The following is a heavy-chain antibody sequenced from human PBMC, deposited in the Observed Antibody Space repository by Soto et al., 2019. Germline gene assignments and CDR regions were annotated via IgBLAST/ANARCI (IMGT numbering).Heavy chain of an antibody. D-gene: IGHD3-10*01. CDR1: GESVSSDSAA. CDR2: TYYRSKWSN. CDR3: AGVPWFRGMDV. V-gene: IGHV6-1*01. J-gene: IGHJ6*02. Sequence: QVQLQQSGPGLVKPSQTLSLTCAISGESVSSDSAAWIWIRQSPSRGLEWLGRTYYRSKWSNDYAVSVKSRITINPDTSKNQFSLQLYSMTPEDTAVYYCAGVPWFRGMDVWGQGTPVTVSS.